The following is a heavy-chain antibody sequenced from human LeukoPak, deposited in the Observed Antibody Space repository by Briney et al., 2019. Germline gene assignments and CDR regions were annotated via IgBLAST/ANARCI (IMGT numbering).Heavy chain of an antibody. CDR1: GYTFTSYG. J-gene: IGHJ4*02. D-gene: IGHD4-4*01. Sequence: AASVKVSCKASGYTFTSYGISWVRQAPGQGLEWMGWISAYNGNTNYAQKFQGRVTMTRNTSISTAYMELSSLRSEDTAVYYCARGRAGLQSWGQGTLVTVSS. CDR2: ISAYNGNT. V-gene: IGHV1-18*01. CDR3: ARGRAGLQS.